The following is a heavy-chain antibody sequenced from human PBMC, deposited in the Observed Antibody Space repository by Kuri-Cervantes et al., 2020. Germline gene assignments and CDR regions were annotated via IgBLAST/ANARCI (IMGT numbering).Heavy chain of an antibody. CDR3: AKMGYTFSTNFLDY. CDR2: IYTSGHT. CDR1: GDSISNYY. D-gene: IGHD2/OR15-2a*01. Sequence: SETLSLTCTVSGDSISNYYWSWFRQPAGKGLEWIGRIYTSGHTNYNPSLKSRVSISVDTSKNQFSLTLSSVTAADTALYFCAKMGYTFSTNFLDYWGQGALVTVSS. J-gene: IGHJ4*02. V-gene: IGHV4-4*07.